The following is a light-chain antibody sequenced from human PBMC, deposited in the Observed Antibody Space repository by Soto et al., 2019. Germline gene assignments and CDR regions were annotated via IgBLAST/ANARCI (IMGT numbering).Light chain of an antibody. CDR2: DVS. Sequence: QSALTQPASVSGSPGQSIAISCTGTSSDVGAYNYVSWYQQHPGKAPKLMIYDVSNRPSGVSNRFSGSKSGNTASLTISGLQAEDEADYDCNSYTTRSTYVFGPVTKVTVL. J-gene: IGLJ1*01. CDR3: NSYTTRSTYV. V-gene: IGLV2-14*03. CDR1: SSDVGAYNY.